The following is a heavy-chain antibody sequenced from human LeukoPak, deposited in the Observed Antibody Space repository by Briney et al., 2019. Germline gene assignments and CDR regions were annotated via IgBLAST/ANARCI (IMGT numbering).Heavy chain of an antibody. D-gene: IGHD1-1*01. CDR2: IYSGGST. CDR1: GFTVSSNY. V-gene: IGHV3-53*01. J-gene: IGHJ4*02. Sequence: PGGSLRLSCAASGFTVSSNYMSWVRQAPGKGLEWVSVIYSGGSTYYADSVKGRFTISRDNSKNTLYLQMNSLRAEDTAVYYCARSFGTHPLDYWGQGTLVTVSS. CDR3: ARSFGTHPLDY.